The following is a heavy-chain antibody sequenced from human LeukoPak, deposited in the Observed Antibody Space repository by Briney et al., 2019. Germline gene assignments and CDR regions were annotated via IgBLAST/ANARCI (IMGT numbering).Heavy chain of an antibody. J-gene: IGHJ4*02. V-gene: IGHV3-48*01. CDR2: ISSSGSTI. CDR3: AKEKDIVVVPAAMGDLDY. D-gene: IGHD2-2*01. Sequence: GGSLRLSCAASGFTFSSYGMNWVRQAPGKGLEWVSYISSSGSTIYYADSVKGRFTISRDNSKNTLYLQMNSLRAEDTAVYYCAKEKDIVVVPAAMGDLDYWGQGTLVTVSS. CDR1: GFTFSSYG.